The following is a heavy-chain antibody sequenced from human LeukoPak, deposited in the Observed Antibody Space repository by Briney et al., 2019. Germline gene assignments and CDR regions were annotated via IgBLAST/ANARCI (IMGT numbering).Heavy chain of an antibody. J-gene: IGHJ4*02. Sequence: ASVKVSCKAPGYTFTSYGISWVRQAPGQGLEWMGWISAYNGNTNYAQKLQGRATMTPDTSTSTAYMELRSLRSDDTAVYYCARVPSGSYHPDYWGQETLVTVSS. V-gene: IGHV1-18*01. CDR1: GYTFTSYG. D-gene: IGHD1-26*01. CDR2: ISAYNGNT. CDR3: ARVPSGSYHPDY.